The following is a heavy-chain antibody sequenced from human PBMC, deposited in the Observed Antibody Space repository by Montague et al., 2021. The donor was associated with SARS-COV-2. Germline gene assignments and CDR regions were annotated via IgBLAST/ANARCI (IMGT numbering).Heavy chain of an antibody. V-gene: IGHV3-21*01. CDR2: ISSSSSYI. J-gene: IGHJ4*02. CDR3: ARETNWSYGSSFDY. CDR1: GFTFSNSP. Sequence: SLRLSCAASGFTFSNSPMSWVRQAPGKGLEWLSSISSSSSYIYYADSVKGRFTISRDNAKNSLYLQMNSLRAEDTAVYYCARETNWSYGSSFDYWGQGTLVTVSS. D-gene: IGHD1-26*01.